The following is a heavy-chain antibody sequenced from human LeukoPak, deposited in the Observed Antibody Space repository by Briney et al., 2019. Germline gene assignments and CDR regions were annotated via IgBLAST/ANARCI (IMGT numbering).Heavy chain of an antibody. CDR3: ARDQVVGYSYGTGAFDI. CDR2: ISSSSSTI. Sequence: PGGSLRLSCAASGFTFSSYSMNWVRQAPGKGLEWVSYISSSSSTIYYADSVKGRFTISRDNAKNSLYLQMNRLRDEDTAVYYCARDQVVGYSYGTGAFDIWGQGTMVTVSS. D-gene: IGHD5-18*01. CDR1: GFTFSSYS. V-gene: IGHV3-48*02. J-gene: IGHJ3*02.